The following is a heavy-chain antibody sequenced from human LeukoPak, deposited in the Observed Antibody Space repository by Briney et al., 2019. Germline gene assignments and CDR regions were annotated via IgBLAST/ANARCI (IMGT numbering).Heavy chain of an antibody. CDR2: IYYGGST. Sequence: SETLSLTCTVSGGSISSGDYYWSWIRQPPGKGLEWIGYIYYGGSTYYNPSLKSRVTISVDTAKNQFSLKLSSVTAADTAVYYCASIYCSSTSCCGFDYWGQGTLVTVSS. CDR1: GGSISSGDYY. D-gene: IGHD2-2*01. J-gene: IGHJ4*02. V-gene: IGHV4-30-4*01. CDR3: ASIYCSSTSCCGFDY.